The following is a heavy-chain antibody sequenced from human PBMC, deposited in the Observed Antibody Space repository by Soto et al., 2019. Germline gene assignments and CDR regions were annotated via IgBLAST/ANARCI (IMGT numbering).Heavy chain of an antibody. CDR3: AKRPTGGNFFDF. J-gene: IGHJ4*02. V-gene: IGHV5-51*01. CDR1: GCSFTSYW. CDR2: IYPGDSNT. D-gene: IGHD3-16*01. Sequence: GESLKNSCKGFGCSFTSYWIGWVRQMPGKDLEWMGIIYPGDSNTRYNPSFEGRVTMSADKSISTAYLQWSSLKASDTAMYYCAKRPTGGNFFDFWGQGTLVTVSS.